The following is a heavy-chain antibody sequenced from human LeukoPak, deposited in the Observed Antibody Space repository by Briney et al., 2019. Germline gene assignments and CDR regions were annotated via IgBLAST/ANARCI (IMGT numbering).Heavy chain of an antibody. D-gene: IGHD6-19*01. Sequence: PGGSLRLSCAASGFTFSSYSMNWVRQAPGKGLEWVSSISSSSSYIYYADSVKGRFTISRDNAKNSLYLQMNSLRAEDTAVYYCARVQVAVVYYYYYYMDVWGKGTTVTVSS. CDR3: ARVQVAVVYYYYYYMDV. CDR1: GFTFSSYS. CDR2: ISSSSSYI. V-gene: IGHV3-21*01. J-gene: IGHJ6*03.